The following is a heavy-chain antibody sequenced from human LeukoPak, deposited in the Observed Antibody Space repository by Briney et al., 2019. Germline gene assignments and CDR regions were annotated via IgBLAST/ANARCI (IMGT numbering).Heavy chain of an antibody. CDR3: ARSLSSTSRDRHDDYYYMDV. CDR1: GGSIRSYY. J-gene: IGHJ6*03. V-gene: IGHV4-59*12. Sequence: SETLSLTCTVSGGSIRSYYWSWIRQPPGKGLEWIGYIYYTGTTEYNPSLKSRVTISVDTSKNQFSLKLSSVTAADTAVYYCARSLSSTSRDRHDDYYYMDVWGKGTTVTVSS. CDR2: IYYTGTT. D-gene: IGHD2-2*01.